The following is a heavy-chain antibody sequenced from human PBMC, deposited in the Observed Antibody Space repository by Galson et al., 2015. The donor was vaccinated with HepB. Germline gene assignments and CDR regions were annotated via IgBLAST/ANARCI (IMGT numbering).Heavy chain of an antibody. V-gene: IGHV1-69*10. CDR2: IIPILGIA. J-gene: IGHJ4*02. Sequence: SVKVSCKASGGTFSSYAISWVRQAPGQGLEWMGGIIPILGIANYAQKFQGRVTITADKSTSTAYMELSSLRSEDTAVYYCARDDPGTAMLDYFDYWGQGTLVTVSS. CDR3: ARDDPGTAMLDYFDY. CDR1: GGTFSSYA. D-gene: IGHD5-18*01.